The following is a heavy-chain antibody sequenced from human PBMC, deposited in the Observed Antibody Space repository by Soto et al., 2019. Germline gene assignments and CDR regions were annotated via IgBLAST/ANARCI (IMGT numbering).Heavy chain of an antibody. CDR3: ARVSSSVIPGVYYYYYMDV. D-gene: IGHD6-6*01. V-gene: IGHV4-59*01. CDR1: GGSISSYY. J-gene: IGHJ6*03. CDR2: IYYSGST. Sequence: SETLSLTCTVSGGSISSYYWSWIRQPPGKGLEWIAYIYYSGSTNYNPSLKSRVAISVDTSKNQFSLKLSSVTAADTAVYYCARVSSSVIPGVYYYYYMDVWGKGTTVTVSS.